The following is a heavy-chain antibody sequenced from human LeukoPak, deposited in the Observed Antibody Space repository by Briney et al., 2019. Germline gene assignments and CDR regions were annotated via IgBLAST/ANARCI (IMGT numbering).Heavy chain of an antibody. J-gene: IGHJ6*02. CDR2: INPSGGST. V-gene: IGHV1-46*01. CDR1: GYTFTSYY. CDR3: ASWSLGGGRDGYNSNYYYGMDV. Sequence: GASVKVSCKASGYTFTSYYMHWVRQAPGQGLEWMGIINPSGGSTSYAQKFQGRVTMTRDTSTSTVYMELSSLRSEDTAVYYCASWSLGGGRDGYNSNYYYGMDVWGQGTTVTVSS. D-gene: IGHD5-24*01.